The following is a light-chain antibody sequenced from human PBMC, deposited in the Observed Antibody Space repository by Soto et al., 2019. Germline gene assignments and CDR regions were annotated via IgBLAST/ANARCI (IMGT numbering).Light chain of an antibody. Sequence: QSALTQPASVSGSPGQSITISCTGTSSDVGGYNYVSWYQQHPGKAPKLMIYEVSNRPSGVSNRFSGSKSGNTASLTISGLQDEEEADYYCSSYTSSSTEVFGTGTKVTVL. CDR2: EVS. CDR3: SSYTSSSTEV. V-gene: IGLV2-14*01. J-gene: IGLJ1*01. CDR1: SSDVGGYNY.